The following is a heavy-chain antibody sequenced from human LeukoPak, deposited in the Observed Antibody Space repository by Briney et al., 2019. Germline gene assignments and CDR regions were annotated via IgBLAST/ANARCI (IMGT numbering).Heavy chain of an antibody. D-gene: IGHD2-2*01. CDR1: GFTFSSYW. V-gene: IGHV3-74*01. CDR3: ARVAIGCGSTSCYLDYYYYMDV. CDR2: INSDGSST. Sequence: GGSLRLSCAASGFTFSSYWMHWVRQAPGKGLVWVSRINSDGSSTRYADSVKGRFTISRDNAKNTLFLQMNSLRAEDTGVYFCARVAIGCGSTSCYLDYYYYMDVWGKGTTVTVSS. J-gene: IGHJ6*03.